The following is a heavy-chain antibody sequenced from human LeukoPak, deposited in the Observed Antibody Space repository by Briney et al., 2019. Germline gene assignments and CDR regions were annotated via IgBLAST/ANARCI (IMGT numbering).Heavy chain of an antibody. CDR2: IYSGGST. D-gene: IGHD3-10*01. CDR1: GFTFSNAW. J-gene: IGHJ4*02. Sequence: GGSLRLSCAASGFTFSNAWMSWVRQAPGKGLEWVSVIYSGGSTYYADSVKGRFTISRDNSKNTLYLQMNSLRAEDTAVYYCASLRFGDHHDYWGQGTLVTVSS. CDR3: ASLRFGDHHDY. V-gene: IGHV3-66*01.